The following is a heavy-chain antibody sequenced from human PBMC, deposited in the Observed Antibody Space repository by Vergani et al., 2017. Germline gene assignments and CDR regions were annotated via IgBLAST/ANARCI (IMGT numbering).Heavy chain of an antibody. Sequence: QVQLQESGPGLVKPSETLYLTCTVSGGSISSYYWSWIRQPPGKGLEWIGYIYYSGSTNYNPSLKSRVTISVDTSKNQFSLKLSSVTAADTAVYYCARAGGKNWYFDLWGRGTLVTVSS. D-gene: IGHD4-23*01. CDR2: IYYSGST. CDR1: GGSISSYY. V-gene: IGHV4-59*01. CDR3: ARAGGKNWYFDL. J-gene: IGHJ2*01.